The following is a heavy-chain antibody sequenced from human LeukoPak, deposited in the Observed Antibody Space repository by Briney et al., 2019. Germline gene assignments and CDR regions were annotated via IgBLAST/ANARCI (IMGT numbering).Heavy chain of an antibody. D-gene: IGHD3-22*01. CDR1: GGSISSYY. J-gene: IGHJ4*02. CDR3: ARERLGYYDRSGLDY. V-gene: IGHV4-59*01. Sequence: SATLSLTCTVSGGSISSYYWNWIRQPPGKGLEWIGYIYYSGSTNYNPSLKSRVTASVDTSKNQFSLKLSSVTAADTAVYYCARERLGYYDRSGLDYWGQGTLVTVSS. CDR2: IYYSGST.